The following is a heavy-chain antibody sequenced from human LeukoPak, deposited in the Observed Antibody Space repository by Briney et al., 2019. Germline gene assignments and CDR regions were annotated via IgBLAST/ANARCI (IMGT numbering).Heavy chain of an antibody. CDR3: ARFRLGRDGYFDY. J-gene: IGHJ4*02. CDR1: GGSISSGGYY. CDR2: IYHSGST. V-gene: IGHV4-30-2*01. Sequence: SETLSLTCTVSGGSISSGGYYWSWIRQPPGKGLEWIGYIYHSGSTYYNPSLKSRVTISVDRSKNQFSLKLSSVTAADTAVYYCARFRLGRDGYFDYWGQGTLVTVSS. D-gene: IGHD3-10*01.